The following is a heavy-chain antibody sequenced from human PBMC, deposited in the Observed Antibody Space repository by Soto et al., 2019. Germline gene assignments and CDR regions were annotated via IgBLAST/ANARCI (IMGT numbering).Heavy chain of an antibody. CDR2: INPNSGGT. V-gene: IGHV1-2*04. J-gene: IGHJ4*02. CDR1: GYTFTGYY. Sequence: ASVKVSCKASGYTFTGYYMHWVRQAPGQGLEWMGWINPNSGGTNYAQKFQGWVTMTRDTSISTAYMELSSLRSEDTAVYYCARVYCSSTSCYPRVYYFDYWGQGTLVTVSS. D-gene: IGHD2-2*01. CDR3: ARVYCSSTSCYPRVYYFDY.